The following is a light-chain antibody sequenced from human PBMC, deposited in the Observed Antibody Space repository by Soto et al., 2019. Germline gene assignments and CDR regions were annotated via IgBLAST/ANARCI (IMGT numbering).Light chain of an antibody. V-gene: IGLV1-44*01. Sequence: QSVLTQTPSASGPPGQRVTISCSGSSSNIGRNTVTWYQQLPGAGPKLLICNNNQRPSGVPDRFSGSKSGTSASLAISGLQSDDEADYYCAAWDDSLNGVLFGGGTKLTVL. J-gene: IGLJ2*01. CDR3: AAWDDSLNGVL. CDR2: NNN. CDR1: SSNIGRNT.